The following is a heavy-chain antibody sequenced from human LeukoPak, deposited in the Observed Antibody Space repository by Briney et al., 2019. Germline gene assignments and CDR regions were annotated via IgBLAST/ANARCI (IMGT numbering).Heavy chain of an antibody. CDR2: IRYDGSNK. CDR1: GFTFSSYG. D-gene: IGHD3-22*01. Sequence: GGSLRLSCAASGFTFSSYGMHWVRQAPGKGLEWVAFIRYDGSNKYYADSVKGRFTISRDNSKNTLYLQMNSLRAEDTAVYYCAKTAYYYDSSSYYYSDYYYHYMDVWGKGTTVTISS. V-gene: IGHV3-30*02. CDR3: AKTAYYYDSSSYYYSDYYYHYMDV. J-gene: IGHJ6*03.